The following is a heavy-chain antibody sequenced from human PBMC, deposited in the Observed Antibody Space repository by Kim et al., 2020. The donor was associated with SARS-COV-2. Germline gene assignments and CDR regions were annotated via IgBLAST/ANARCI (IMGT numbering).Heavy chain of an antibody. J-gene: IGHJ4*02. Sequence: GSLRLSCAASGFTFSTYAMGWVRQAPGEGLEWVSALSRSGSATYYAASVEGRFTISRDNSNKILYLQLNGLRAEDTAVYYCAKDWDTSGYPYFFDCWGQ. CDR3: AKDWDTSGYPYFFDC. V-gene: IGHV3-23*01. CDR1: GFTFSTYA. CDR2: LSRSGSAT. D-gene: IGHD3-22*01.